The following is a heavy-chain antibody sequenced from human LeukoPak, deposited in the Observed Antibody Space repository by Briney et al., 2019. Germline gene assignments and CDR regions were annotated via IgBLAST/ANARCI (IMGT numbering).Heavy chain of an antibody. V-gene: IGHV4-59*01. CDR1: GGSISSDY. D-gene: IGHD3-22*01. Sequence: SETLSLTCTVSGGSISSDYWSWIRQPPGKGLEWIGYIYYSGSPNYNPSLKSRVTISADTSKNQFSLKLSSVTAADTAVYYCASSPLYYYDSTTPPYGMDVWGQGTTVTVSS. CDR2: IYYSGSP. J-gene: IGHJ6*02. CDR3: ASSPLYYYDSTTPPYGMDV.